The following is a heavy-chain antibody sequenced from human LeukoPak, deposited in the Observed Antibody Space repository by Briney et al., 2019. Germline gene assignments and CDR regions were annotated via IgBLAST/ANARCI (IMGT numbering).Heavy chain of an antibody. J-gene: IGHJ4*02. CDR3: ARSPNYDSLFDY. CDR2: IYPGDSDT. CDR1: GYTFSNYW. V-gene: IGHV5-51*01. Sequence: GESLKISCKGSGYTFSNYWIGWVRQMPGKGLEWMGIIYPGDSDTRYSPSFQGQVTISADKSITTAYLQWSSLEASDTAMYYCARSPNYDSLFDYWGQGILVTVSS. D-gene: IGHD3-16*01.